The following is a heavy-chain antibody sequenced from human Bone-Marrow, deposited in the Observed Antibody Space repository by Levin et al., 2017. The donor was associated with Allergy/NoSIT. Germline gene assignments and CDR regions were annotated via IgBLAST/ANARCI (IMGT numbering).Heavy chain of an antibody. Sequence: GGSLRLSCAASGFTFNVAWVNWVRQAPGKGLEWVGRIKSRSDGETTDYAAPVKGRFTISRDDSKNTVFLQMNSLKTEDTAVYYCATDSLVVRGEGWPDGSFDFWGQGTLVTVSS. CDR3: ATDSLVVRGEGWPDGSFDF. CDR1: GFTFNVAW. CDR2: IKSRSDGETT. J-gene: IGHJ4*02. D-gene: IGHD3-22*01. V-gene: IGHV3-15*01.